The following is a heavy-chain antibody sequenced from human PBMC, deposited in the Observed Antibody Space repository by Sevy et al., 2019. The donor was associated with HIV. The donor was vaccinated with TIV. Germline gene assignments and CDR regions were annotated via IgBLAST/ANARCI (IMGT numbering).Heavy chain of an antibody. J-gene: IGHJ6*03. CDR1: GGSFSGYY. D-gene: IGHD3-10*01. CDR3: ARERYGSRSYYYYYYMDV. Sequence: SETLSLTCAVYGGSFSGYYWSWIRQPPGKGLERIGEINHSGSTNDNPSLKSRVTISVDTSKNQFPLKLSSVTAADTAVYYCARERYGSRSYYYYYYMDVWGKGTTVTVSS. CDR2: INHSGST. V-gene: IGHV4-34*01.